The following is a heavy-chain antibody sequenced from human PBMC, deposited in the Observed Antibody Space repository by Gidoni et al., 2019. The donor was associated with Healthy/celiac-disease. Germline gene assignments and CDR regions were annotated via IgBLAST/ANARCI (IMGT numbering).Heavy chain of an antibody. J-gene: IGHJ4*02. CDR3: ARGARITMVRGVLKTYYFDY. CDR1: GYTFTRYD. D-gene: IGHD3-10*01. Sequence: QVQLVQSGAEVKKPGASVKVSCKASGYTFTRYDINWVRQATGQGLEWMGWMNPNSGNTGYAQKFQGRVTMTRNTSISTAYMELSSLRSEDTAVYYCARGARITMVRGVLKTYYFDYWGQGTLVTVSS. V-gene: IGHV1-8*01. CDR2: MNPNSGNT.